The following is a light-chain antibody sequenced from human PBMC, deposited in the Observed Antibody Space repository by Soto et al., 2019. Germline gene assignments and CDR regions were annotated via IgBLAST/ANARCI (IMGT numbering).Light chain of an antibody. J-gene: IGKJ5*01. CDR2: AAA. Sequence: EIVMTQSPATLSLTPGERATPSCRASQTVSNKLAWYQQKPGQAPRLLIYAAATRATGIPARFSGSGSGTEFTLTISSLQSEDFAIYYCQQYNNWPLITFGQGTRLEIK. CDR3: QQYNNWPLIT. V-gene: IGKV3-15*01. CDR1: QTVSNK.